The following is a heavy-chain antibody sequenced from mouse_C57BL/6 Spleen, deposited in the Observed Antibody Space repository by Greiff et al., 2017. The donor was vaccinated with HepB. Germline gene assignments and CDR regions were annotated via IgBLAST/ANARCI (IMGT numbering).Heavy chain of an antibody. CDR1: GYTFTSYW. CDR2: IHPNSGST. Sequence: VQLQQPGAELVKPGASVKLSCKASGYTFTSYWMHWVKQRPGQGLEWIGRIHPNSGSTNYNEKFKSKATLTVDKSSSTAYMQLSSLTSEDSAVYYCARSGGYEGFAYWGQVTLVTVSA. V-gene: IGHV1-64*01. J-gene: IGHJ3*01. D-gene: IGHD2-2*01. CDR3: ARSGGYEGFAY.